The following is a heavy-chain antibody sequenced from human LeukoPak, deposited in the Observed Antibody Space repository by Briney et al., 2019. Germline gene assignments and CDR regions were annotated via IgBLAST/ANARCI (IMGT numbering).Heavy chain of an antibody. CDR2: IHYSGST. CDR1: GGPISSYY. D-gene: IGHD6-19*01. V-gene: IGHV4-59*08. CDR3: ARWYSSGWAFDY. Sequence: SETLSLTCTVSGGPISSYYWNWIRQPPGKGLEWIGYIHYSGSTKYNPSLKSRVTISVDTSKNQCSLKLSSVTAADTAVYYCARWYSSGWAFDYWGQGTLVTVSA. J-gene: IGHJ4*02.